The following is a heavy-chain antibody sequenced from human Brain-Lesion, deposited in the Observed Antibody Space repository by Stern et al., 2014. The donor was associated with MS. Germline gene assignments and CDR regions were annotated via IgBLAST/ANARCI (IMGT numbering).Heavy chain of an antibody. CDR2: IYSGGGT. CDR3: ARDRTCTGGSCYGT. Sequence: EVQLVESGGKLFQPGKSLRISCAASGISVSNNYMNWVRPAPGKGMECVFRIYSGGGTYYADSVKGRFTISRDNSKNTLYLQMNNLRAEDTAVYYCARDRTCTGGSCYGTWGQGTLVTVSS. D-gene: IGHD2-15*01. CDR1: GISVSNNY. J-gene: IGHJ5*02. V-gene: IGHV3-53*01.